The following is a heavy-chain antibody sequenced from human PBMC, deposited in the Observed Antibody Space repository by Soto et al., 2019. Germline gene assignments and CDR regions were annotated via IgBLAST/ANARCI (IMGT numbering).Heavy chain of an antibody. D-gene: IGHD3-3*01. CDR1: GFTFSSYE. Sequence: GGSLRLSCAASGFTFSSYEMNLVRQAPGKGLECVSTISSSGSTIYYADSVKGRFTICRDNAKNSLYLQMNSLRAEDTAVYYCARAPAIFGVIAPQSHGMDVWGQGTKVSVFS. J-gene: IGHJ6*02. CDR2: ISSSGSTI. V-gene: IGHV3-48*03. CDR3: ARAPAIFGVIAPQSHGMDV.